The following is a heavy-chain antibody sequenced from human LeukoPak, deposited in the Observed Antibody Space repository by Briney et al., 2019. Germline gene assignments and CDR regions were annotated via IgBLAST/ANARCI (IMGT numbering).Heavy chain of an antibody. CDR2: INTSGGST. V-gene: IGHV1-46*01. CDR3: ARSQGGNTLWFDP. Sequence: GASVKGSCKASGYTFTSYYMHWVRQAPGQGLEWMGIINTSGGSTTYAQKFQGRVSMTRDTSTSTVYLEVSSLRSEDTAVYYCARSQGGNTLWFDPWGQGTLVTVSS. CDR1: GYTFTSYY. D-gene: IGHD4-23*01. J-gene: IGHJ5*02.